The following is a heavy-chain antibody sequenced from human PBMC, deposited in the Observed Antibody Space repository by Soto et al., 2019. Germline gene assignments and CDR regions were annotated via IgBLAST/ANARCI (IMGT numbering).Heavy chain of an antibody. D-gene: IGHD4-17*01. Sequence: QITLKESGPPLVKPTQTLTLTCTFSGFSLSTSGVGVGWIRQPPGKALEWLALIYWDDDKRYSPSLKSRLTITKDTSKNQVVLTMTNMDPVDTATYYCALTADYGDYIGGWFDPWGQGTLVTVSS. CDR2: IYWDDDK. CDR1: GFSLSTSGVG. V-gene: IGHV2-5*02. CDR3: ALTADYGDYIGGWFDP. J-gene: IGHJ5*02.